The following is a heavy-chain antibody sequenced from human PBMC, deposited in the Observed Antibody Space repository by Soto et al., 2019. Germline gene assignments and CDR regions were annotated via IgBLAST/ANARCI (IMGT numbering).Heavy chain of an antibody. V-gene: IGHV4-34*01. CDR2: INHSGST. CDR1: GGSFSGYC. Sequence: QVQLQLWGAGLLKPSETLSLTCAVYGGSFSGYCWSWIRQPPGKGLEWIGEINHSGSTNYNPSLRSRVTISVDPSKNQSSLKMSSVTAADTAVYYCARKIVIGRIAGAGTVSNYFDYWGQGTLVTVSS. J-gene: IGHJ4*02. D-gene: IGHD6-13*01. CDR3: ARKIVIGRIAGAGTVSNYFDY.